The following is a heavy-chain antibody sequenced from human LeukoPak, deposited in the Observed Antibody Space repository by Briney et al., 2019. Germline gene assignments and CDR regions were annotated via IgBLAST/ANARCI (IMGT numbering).Heavy chain of an antibody. J-gene: IGHJ4*02. V-gene: IGHV4-39*07. D-gene: IGHD1-26*01. CDR2: IYYSGST. CDR3: ASGFYSGYVDY. CDR1: GGSISSSSYY. Sequence: SETLSLTCTVSGGSISSSSYYWGWIRQPPGKGLEWIGDIYYSGSTYYNPSLKSRVTISVDTSKNQFSLKLSSVTAADTAVYYCASGFYSGYVDYWGQGTLVTVSS.